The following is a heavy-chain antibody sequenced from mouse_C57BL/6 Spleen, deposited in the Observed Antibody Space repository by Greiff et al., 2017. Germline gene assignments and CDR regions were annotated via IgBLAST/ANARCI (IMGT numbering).Heavy chain of an antibody. Sequence: EVQLQQSGPELVKPGASVKISCKASGYTFTDYYMNWVKQSHGKSLEWIGDINPNNGGTSYNQKFKGKATLTVDKSSSTAYMELRSLTSEDSAVYYCARAVVPAWFAYWGQGTLVTVSA. CDR2: INPNNGGT. CDR3: ARAVVPAWFAY. CDR1: GYTFTDYY. J-gene: IGHJ3*01. D-gene: IGHD1-1*02. V-gene: IGHV1-26*01.